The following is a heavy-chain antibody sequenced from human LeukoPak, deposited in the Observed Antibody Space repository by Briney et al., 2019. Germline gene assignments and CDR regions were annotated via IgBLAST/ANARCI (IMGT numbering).Heavy chain of an antibody. CDR3: ARDRQNYYGMDV. Sequence: SETLSPTCTVSGGSISSYYWSWIRQPPGKGLEWIGYIYYSGSTNYNPSLKSRVTISVGTSKNQFSLKLSSVTAADTAVYYCARDRQNYYGMDVWGQGTTVTVSS. V-gene: IGHV4-59*01. J-gene: IGHJ6*02. CDR1: GGSISSYY. CDR2: IYYSGST.